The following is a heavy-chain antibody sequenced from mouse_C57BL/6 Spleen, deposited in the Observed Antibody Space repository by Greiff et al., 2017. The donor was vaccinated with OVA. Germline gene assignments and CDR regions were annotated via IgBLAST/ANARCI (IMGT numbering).Heavy chain of an antibody. J-gene: IGHJ2*01. D-gene: IGHD1-1*01. CDR1: GFSFNTYA. Sequence: EVKLMESGGGLVQPKGSLKLSCAASGFSFNTYAMNWVRQAPGKGLECVARIRSKSNNYATYYADSVKDRFTISRDDSESMLYLQMNNLKTEDTAMYYCVRGSFYFDYWGQGTTLTVSS. CDR3: VRGSFYFDY. CDR2: IRSKSNNYAT. V-gene: IGHV10-1*01.